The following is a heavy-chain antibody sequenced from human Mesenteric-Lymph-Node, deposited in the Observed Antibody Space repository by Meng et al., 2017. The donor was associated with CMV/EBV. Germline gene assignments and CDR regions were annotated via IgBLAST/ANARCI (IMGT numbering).Heavy chain of an antibody. Sequence: CDACGFTFNTYGMSWGRQAPGKGLEWVESVSGSGDDTSYADYVKGRFTISRDNSMNRLYLQMNSLRGEDTALYYCTKGGVPINWFDPWGQGTLVTVSS. CDR1: GFTFNTYG. CDR2: VSGSGDDT. V-gene: IGHV3-23*01. J-gene: IGHJ5*02. CDR3: TKGGVPINWFDP. D-gene: IGHD3-16*01.